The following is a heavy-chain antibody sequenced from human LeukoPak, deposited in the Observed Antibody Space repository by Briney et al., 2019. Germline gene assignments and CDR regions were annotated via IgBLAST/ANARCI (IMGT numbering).Heavy chain of an antibody. V-gene: IGHV1-2*02. J-gene: IGHJ4*02. CDR1: EYTFAGYY. D-gene: IGHD3-10*01. Sequence: GASVKVSCKASEYTFAGYYMHWVRQAPGQGLEWMGWINPNSGGSNYAQKFQGRVAMTRDTSINTAYMELTRLKSDDTAVYYCASGSGSYSPDYWGQGTLVTVSP. CDR2: INPNSGGS. CDR3: ASGSGSYSPDY.